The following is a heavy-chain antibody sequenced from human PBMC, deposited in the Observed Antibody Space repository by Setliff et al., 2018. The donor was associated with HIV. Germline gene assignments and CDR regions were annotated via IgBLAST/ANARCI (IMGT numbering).Heavy chain of an antibody. CDR2: ISPYNGHT. D-gene: IGHD2-15*01. Sequence: ASVKVSCKASGYTFTSYDINWVRQAPGQGLEWLGWISPYNGHTDFAQKFQGRVTMTTDTATSTAYMEVRSLRSDDTAVYYCGGGGYCSGGSCYPRSYYYYGMDVWGQGTTVTVSS. CDR1: GYTFTSYD. CDR3: GGGGYCSGGSCYPRSYYYYGMDV. J-gene: IGHJ6*02. V-gene: IGHV1-18*01.